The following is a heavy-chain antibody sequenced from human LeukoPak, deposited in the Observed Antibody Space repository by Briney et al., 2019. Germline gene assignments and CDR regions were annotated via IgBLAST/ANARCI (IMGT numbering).Heavy chain of an antibody. J-gene: IGHJ4*02. V-gene: IGHV4-59*01. D-gene: IGHD5-18*01. CDR3: ARLRGYSYGYDY. CDR2: IYYSGST. Sequence: SETLSLTCTVSGGSISSYYWSWIRQPPGKGLEWIGYIYYSGSTNYNPSLKSRVTISVDTSKNQFSLKLSSVTAADTAVYYCARLRGYSYGYDYWGQGTLVTVSS. CDR1: GGSISSYY.